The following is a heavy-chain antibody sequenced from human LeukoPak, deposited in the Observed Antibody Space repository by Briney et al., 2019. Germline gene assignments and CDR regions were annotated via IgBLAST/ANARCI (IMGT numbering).Heavy chain of an antibody. CDR2: IGGYGTTT. Sequence: PGGSLRLSCEASGFTFSAHGMSWVRQAPGKGLEWVSAIGGYGTTTYYGDSVRGRFTISRDNSRNTMYLYMSSLGAEDTAVYYCAKTRLEESATGYWGQGTLVTVSS. CDR3: AKTRLEESATGY. D-gene: IGHD2-15*01. V-gene: IGHV3-23*01. CDR1: GFTFSAHG. J-gene: IGHJ4*02.